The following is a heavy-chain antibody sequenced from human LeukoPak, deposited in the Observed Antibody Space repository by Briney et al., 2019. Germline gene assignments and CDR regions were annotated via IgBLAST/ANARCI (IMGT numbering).Heavy chain of an antibody. CDR1: GFTFSSYG. J-gene: IGHJ6*03. CDR3: AREGDILTGRYYMDV. D-gene: IGHD3-9*01. Sequence: PGGSLRLSCAASGFTFSSYGMHWVRQAPGKGLEWVAFIRYDGSNKYYADSVKGRFTISRDNSKNTLYLQMNSLRAEDTALYHCAREGDILTGRYYMDVWGKGTTVTISS. V-gene: IGHV3-30*02. CDR2: IRYDGSNK.